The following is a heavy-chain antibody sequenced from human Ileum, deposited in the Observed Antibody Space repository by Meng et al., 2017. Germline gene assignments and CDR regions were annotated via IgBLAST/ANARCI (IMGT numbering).Heavy chain of an antibody. V-gene: IGHV3-13*01. Sequence: GGSLRLSCEASGFTFSNYDFHWVRQAPGKGLEWVSAIGKAGDTYYPGSVKGRFTMSRENAKNSVYLQMNSLTAGDTAVYYCARESMDTDSSGWYDWYFDLWGRGTLVTVSS. D-gene: IGHD6-19*01. CDR1: GFTFSNYD. CDR3: ARESMDTDSSGWYDWYFDL. CDR2: IGKAGDT. J-gene: IGHJ2*01.